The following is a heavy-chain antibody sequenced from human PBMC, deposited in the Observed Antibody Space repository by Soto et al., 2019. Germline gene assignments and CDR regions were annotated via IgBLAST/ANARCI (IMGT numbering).Heavy chain of an antibody. Sequence: GGSLRLSCAASGFIFSSYAMSWVRQAPGKGLEWVSAISGSDGSTYYADSVKGRFTISRDNSRNTLYLQMNSLRAEDTAVYYCARDQGRDGYSWDYWGQGTLVTVSS. CDR2: ISGSDGST. CDR1: GFIFSSYA. V-gene: IGHV3-23*01. J-gene: IGHJ4*02. CDR3: ARDQGRDGYSWDY. D-gene: IGHD2-15*01.